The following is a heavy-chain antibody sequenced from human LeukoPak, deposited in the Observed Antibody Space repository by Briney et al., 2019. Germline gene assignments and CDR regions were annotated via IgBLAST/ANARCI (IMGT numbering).Heavy chain of an antibody. D-gene: IGHD1-26*01. CDR1: GGSISSYY. V-gene: IGHV4-59*01. Sequence: PSETLSLTCTVSGGSISSYYWSWLRQPPGKGLEWIAYIYYSGSTNYNPSLKSRVTISVDTSKSQFSLKLSSVTAADTAVYYCARSSYSGSLYYYMDVWGKGTTVTVSS. CDR3: ARSSYSGSLYYYMDV. CDR2: IYYSGST. J-gene: IGHJ6*03.